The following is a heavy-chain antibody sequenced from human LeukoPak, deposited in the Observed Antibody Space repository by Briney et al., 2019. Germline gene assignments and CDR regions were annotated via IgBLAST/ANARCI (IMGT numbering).Heavy chain of an antibody. CDR2: FDPEDGET. V-gene: IGHV1-24*01. D-gene: IGHD3-9*01. Sequence: GASVKVSCKVSGYTLTELSMHWVRQAPGKGLEWMGGFDPEDGETIYAQKFQGRVTMTEDTSTDTAYMELSSLRSEDTAVYYCATGVLRYFDWLFQWDYWGQGTLVTVSS. CDR3: ATGVLRYFDWLFQWDY. CDR1: GYTLTELS. J-gene: IGHJ4*02.